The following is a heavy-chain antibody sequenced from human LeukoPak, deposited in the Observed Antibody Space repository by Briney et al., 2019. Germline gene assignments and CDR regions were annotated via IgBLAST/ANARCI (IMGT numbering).Heavy chain of an antibody. CDR3: ARDITIFGVVIRRIYGMDV. D-gene: IGHD3-3*01. CDR2: INPNSGGT. V-gene: IGHV1-2*02. CDR1: GYTFTGYY. Sequence: ASVKVSCKASGYTFTGYYMRWVRQAPGQGLEWMGWINPNSGGTNYAQKFQGRVTMTRDTSISTAYMELSRLRSDDTAVYYCARDITIFGVVIRRIYGMDVWGQGTTVTVSS. J-gene: IGHJ6*02.